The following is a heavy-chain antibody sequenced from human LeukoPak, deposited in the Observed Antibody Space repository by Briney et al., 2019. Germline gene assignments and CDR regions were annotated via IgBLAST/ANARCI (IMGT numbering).Heavy chain of an antibody. V-gene: IGHV1-69*05. D-gene: IGHD6-13*01. CDR1: GGTFSSYA. J-gene: IGHJ4*02. Sequence: GASVKVSCKASGGTFSSYAISWVRQAPGQGLEWMGGIIPIFGTANYAQKFQGRVTITTDESTSTAYMELSSLRSEDTAVYYCSCEGAAAGIDTFDYWGQGTLVTVSS. CDR2: IIPIFGTA. CDR3: SCEGAAAGIDTFDY.